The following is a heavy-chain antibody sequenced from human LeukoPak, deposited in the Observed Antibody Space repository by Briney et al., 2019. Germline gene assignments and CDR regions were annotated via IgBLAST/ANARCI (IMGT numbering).Heavy chain of an antibody. CDR3: ARLSSWHDYYYGMDV. J-gene: IGHJ6*02. CDR1: GGSISSYY. D-gene: IGHD6-13*01. Sequence: PSETLSLTCTVSGGSISSYYWSWIRQPPGKGLEWIGYIYYSGSTNYNPSLKGRVTISVDTSKNQFSLRLSSVTAADTAMYYCARLSSWHDYYYGMDVWGQGTTVTVSS. V-gene: IGHV4-59*01. CDR2: IYYSGST.